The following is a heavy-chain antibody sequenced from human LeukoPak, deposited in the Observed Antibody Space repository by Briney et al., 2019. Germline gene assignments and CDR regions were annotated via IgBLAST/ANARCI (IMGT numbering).Heavy chain of an antibody. V-gene: IGHV4-39*01. CDR3: ARLGASLEWDSGSYY. CDR2: IFYTGNT. Sequence: PSGTLSPTCSVSGVYFSSSGCYWGWIRQPPGKGLEWIGSIFYTGNTYYNPSLKSRITISADTSKNQFSLELRFATAADTAVYYCARLGASLEWDSGSYYWGQGTLVTVSS. J-gene: IGHJ4*02. CDR1: GVYFSSSGCY. D-gene: IGHD3-10*01.